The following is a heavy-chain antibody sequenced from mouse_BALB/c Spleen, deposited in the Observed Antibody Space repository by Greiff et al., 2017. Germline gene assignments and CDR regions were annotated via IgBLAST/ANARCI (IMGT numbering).Heavy chain of an antibody. CDR3: ARGGWLRDFDV. CDR1: GFTFSSYA. CDR2: ISSGGST. Sequence: EVMLVESGGGLVKPVGSLKLSCAASGFTFSSYAMSWVRQTPEKRLEWVASISSGGSTYYPDSVKGRFTISRDNARNILYLQMSSLRSEDTAMYYCARGGWLRDFDVWGAGTTVTVSS. D-gene: IGHD2-3*01. V-gene: IGHV5-6-5*01. J-gene: IGHJ1*01.